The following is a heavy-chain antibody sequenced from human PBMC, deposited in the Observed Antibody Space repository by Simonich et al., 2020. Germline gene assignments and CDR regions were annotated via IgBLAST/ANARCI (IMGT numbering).Heavy chain of an antibody. J-gene: IGHJ4*02. V-gene: IGHV1-18*01. CDR1: GYTFTSYG. Sequence: QVQLVQSGAEVKKPGASVKVSCKASGYTFTSYGISWVRQAPGQGLEWMGWSSSYNGNTNYAQKHQGRVTMTTDTSTSTAYMELRSLRSDDTAVYYCARASRGTWWYYYFDYWGQGTLVTVSS. CDR2: SSSYNGNT. D-gene: IGHD2-15*01. CDR3: ARASRGTWWYYYFDY.